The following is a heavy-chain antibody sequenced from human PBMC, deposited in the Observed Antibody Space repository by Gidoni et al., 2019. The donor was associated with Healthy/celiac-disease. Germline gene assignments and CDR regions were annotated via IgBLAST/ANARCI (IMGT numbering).Heavy chain of an antibody. J-gene: IGHJ6*02. CDR1: GGSLSSSSYS. Sequence: QLQLQESGPGLVKPSETLSLTCTVSGGSLSSSSYSSGWSRQPPGKGLEWIGSIYYSGSTYYNPALKSRVTISVDTSKNQFSLKLSSVTAADTAVYYCARDYHDEIAVGQYNYYYGMDVWGQGTTVTVSS. V-gene: IGHV4-39*07. D-gene: IGHD6-19*01. CDR2: IYYSGST. CDR3: ARDYHDEIAVGQYNYYYGMDV.